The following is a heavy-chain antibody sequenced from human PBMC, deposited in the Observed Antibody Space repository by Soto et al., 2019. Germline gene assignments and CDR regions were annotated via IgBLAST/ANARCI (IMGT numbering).Heavy chain of an antibody. CDR1: GYTFNSYV. V-gene: IGHV1-18*01. CDR2: LSADNGNT. D-gene: IGHD2-15*01. CDR3: ARERYCSGGSCYSRWFDP. J-gene: IGHJ5*02. Sequence: QVQLVQSVAEVKKPGASVKVSCTASGYTFNSYVIRWVLQAPGQGLEWMGWLSADNGNTNYAQTLQGRVTMTTDTSTSTAYMELSSMRSDDTAVYYCARERYCSGGSCYSRWFDPWGQGTLVTVSS.